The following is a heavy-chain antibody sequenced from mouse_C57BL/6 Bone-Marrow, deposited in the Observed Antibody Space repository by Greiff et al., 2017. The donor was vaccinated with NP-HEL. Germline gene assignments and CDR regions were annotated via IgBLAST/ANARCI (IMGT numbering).Heavy chain of an antibody. V-gene: IGHV1-55*01. CDR3: ARRGYSNYESFYYFDY. CDR1: GYTFTSYW. CDR2: IYPGSGST. D-gene: IGHD2-5*01. Sequence: QVQLQQPGAELVKPGASVKMSCKASGYTFTSYWITWVKQRPGQGLEWIGDIYPGSGSTNYNEKFKSKATLTVDTSSSTAYMQLSSLTSEDSAVYYCARRGYSNYESFYYFDYWGQGTTLTVSS. J-gene: IGHJ2*01.